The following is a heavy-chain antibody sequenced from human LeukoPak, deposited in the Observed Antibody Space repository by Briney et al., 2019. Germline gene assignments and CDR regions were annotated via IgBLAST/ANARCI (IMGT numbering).Heavy chain of an antibody. J-gene: IGHJ3*02. CDR3: AKDPTYCSGGSCYFDAFDI. CDR1: GFTFSSYW. D-gene: IGHD2-15*01. V-gene: IGHV3-30*02. CDR2: IRYDGSNK. Sequence: GGSLRLSCAASGFTFSSYWMSWVRQAPGKGLEWVAFIRYDGSNKYYADSVKGRFTISRDNSKNTLYLQMNSLRAEDTAVYYCAKDPTYCSGGSCYFDAFDIWGQGTMVTVSS.